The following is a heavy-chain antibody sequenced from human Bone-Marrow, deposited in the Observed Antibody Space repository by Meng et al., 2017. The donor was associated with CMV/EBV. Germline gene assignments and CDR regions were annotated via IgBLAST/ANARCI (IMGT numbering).Heavy chain of an antibody. D-gene: IGHD1-1*01. Sequence: GSLRLSCTVSGGSISSSSYYWGWIRQPPGKGLEWIGSIYYSGSTYYNPSLTSRVTISVDPSKNQFSLKLSSLTAADTAVYYCARARRNYYYGMDVWGQGTTVTVSS. CDR2: IYYSGST. V-gene: IGHV4-39*07. CDR1: GGSISSSSYY. CDR3: ARARRNYYYGMDV. J-gene: IGHJ6*02.